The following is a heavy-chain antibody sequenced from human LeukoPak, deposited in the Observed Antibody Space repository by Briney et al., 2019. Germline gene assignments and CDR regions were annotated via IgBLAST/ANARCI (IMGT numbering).Heavy chain of an antibody. V-gene: IGHV3-30-3*01. CDR1: GFTFSSYA. J-gene: IGHJ4*02. D-gene: IGHD2-21*02. Sequence: PGGSLRLSCAASGFTFSSYAMHWVRQAPGKGLEWVAVISYDGSNKYYADSVKGRFTISRDNSKNTLYLQMNSLRAEDTAVCYCARTRDIVVVTAILDYWGQGTLVTVSS. CDR2: ISYDGSNK. CDR3: ARTRDIVVVTAILDY.